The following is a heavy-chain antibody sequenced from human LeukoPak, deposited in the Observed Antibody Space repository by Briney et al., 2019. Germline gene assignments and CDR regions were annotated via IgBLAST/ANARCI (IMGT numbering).Heavy chain of an antibody. CDR2: MSPNSGNT. CDR3: ARGRKVATIRRGSSSYYFDY. V-gene: IGHV1-8*03. CDR1: GYTFTSYD. J-gene: IGHJ4*02. D-gene: IGHD5-12*01. Sequence: ASVKVSCKASGYTFTSYDINWVRQATGQGLEWMGWMSPNSGNTGYAQKFQGRVTITRNTSISTAYMELSSLRSEDTAVYYCARGRKVATIRRGSSSYYFDYWGQGTLVTVSS.